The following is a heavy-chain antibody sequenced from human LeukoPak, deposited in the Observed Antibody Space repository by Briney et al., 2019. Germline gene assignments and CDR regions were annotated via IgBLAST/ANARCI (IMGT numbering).Heavy chain of an antibody. CDR3: ARDPAGKYSSSWFDY. Sequence: GGSLRLSCTASGFTFSSYAMHWVRRAQGKGLEWVAVIWYDGSNKYYPDSVKGRFTISRDNSKNTLYLQMNSLRVEDTAVYYCARDPAGKYSSSWFDYWGQGTLVIVSS. CDR2: IWYDGSNK. CDR1: GFTFSSYA. J-gene: IGHJ4*02. V-gene: IGHV3-33*01. D-gene: IGHD6-13*01.